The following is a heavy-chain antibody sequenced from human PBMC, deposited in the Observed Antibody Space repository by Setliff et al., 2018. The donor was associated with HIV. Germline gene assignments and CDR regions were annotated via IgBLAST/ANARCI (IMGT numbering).Heavy chain of an antibody. J-gene: IGHJ4*02. CDR1: GGSMSGLY. Sequence: KPSETLSLTCTVSGGSMSGLYWSWMRQRPGRGLEWIGYVYYSGSTKYNPSLQSRVTISIDTSKSQFSLSLSSVTAAGSALYYCARVTAAPGYYLEDWGQGTLVTVS. V-gene: IGHV4-59*11. CDR3: ARVTAAPGYYLED. CDR2: VYYSGST. D-gene: IGHD6-13*01.